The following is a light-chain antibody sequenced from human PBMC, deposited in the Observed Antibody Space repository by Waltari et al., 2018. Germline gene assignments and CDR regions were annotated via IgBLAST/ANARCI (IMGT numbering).Light chain of an antibody. Sequence: DIVMTQSPDSLAVSLRERATIPCKSSQTVLYSSNNKNYLAWYQQKAGQSPKLLLYWASTRESGVPDRFSGSGSGTDFTLTINSLQAEDVAVYYCQQYYTTPTFGQGTKVEIK. CDR1: QTVLYSSNNKNY. CDR2: WAS. CDR3: QQYYTTPT. J-gene: IGKJ1*01. V-gene: IGKV4-1*01.